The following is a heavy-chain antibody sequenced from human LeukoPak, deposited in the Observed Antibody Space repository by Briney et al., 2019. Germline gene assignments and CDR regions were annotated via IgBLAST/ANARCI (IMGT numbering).Heavy chain of an antibody. CDR3: AKDPIDTATLAKVMVVTAIPTYYFDY. V-gene: IGHV3-23*01. D-gene: IGHD2-21*02. Sequence: PGGSLRLSCAASGFTFSSYAMSWVRQAPGKGLEWVSAISGSGGSTYYADSVKGRFTISRDNSKNTLYLQMNSLRAEDTAVYYCAKDPIDTATLAKVMVVTAIPTYYFDYWGQGTLVTVSS. CDR1: GFTFSSYA. J-gene: IGHJ4*02. CDR2: ISGSGGST.